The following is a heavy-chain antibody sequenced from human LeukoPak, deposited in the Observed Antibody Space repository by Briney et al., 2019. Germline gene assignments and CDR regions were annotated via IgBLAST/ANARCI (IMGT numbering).Heavy chain of an antibody. CDR2: ISAYNGNT. J-gene: IGHJ4*02. Sequence: GESLKTSCKGSGYSFTSYGISWVRQAPGQGLEWMGWISAYNGNTNYAQKLQGRVTMTTDTSTSTAYMELRSLRSDDTAVYYCARSLVATINYFDYWGQGTLVTVSS. V-gene: IGHV1-18*01. D-gene: IGHD5-12*01. CDR3: ARSLVATINYFDY. CDR1: GYSFTSYG.